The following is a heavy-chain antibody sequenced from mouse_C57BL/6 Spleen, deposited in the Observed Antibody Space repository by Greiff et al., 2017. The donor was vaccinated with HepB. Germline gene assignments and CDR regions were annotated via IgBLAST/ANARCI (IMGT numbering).Heavy chain of an antibody. J-gene: IGHJ4*01. CDR3: ASRGGNDYYAMDY. CDR1: GYTFTSYW. V-gene: IGHV1-55*01. Sequence: QVQLKQPGAELVKPGASVKMSCKASGYTFTSYWITWVKQRPGQGLEWIGDIYPGSGSTNYNEKFKSKATLTVDTSSSTAYMQLSSLTSEDSAVYYCASRGGNDYYAMDYWGQGTSVTVSS. CDR2: IYPGSGST. D-gene: IGHD1-1*02.